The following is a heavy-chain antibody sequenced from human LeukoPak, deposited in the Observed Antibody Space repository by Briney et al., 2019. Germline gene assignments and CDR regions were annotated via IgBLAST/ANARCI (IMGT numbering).Heavy chain of an antibody. CDR1: GYTFSSYG. Sequence: ASVKVSCKASGYTFSSYGISWVRQAPGQGLEWMGWISAYNGNTNYAQKLQGRVTMTTDTSTSTAYMELRSLRSDDTAVYYCARDLLVAYSAGLLWDAFRFWGQGTLVTVSS. J-gene: IGHJ3*01. V-gene: IGHV1-18*01. CDR2: ISAYNGNT. D-gene: IGHD5-12*01. CDR3: ARDLLVAYSAGLLWDAFRF.